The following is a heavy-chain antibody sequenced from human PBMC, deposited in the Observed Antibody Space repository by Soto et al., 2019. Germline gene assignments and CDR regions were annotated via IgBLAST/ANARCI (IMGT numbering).Heavy chain of an antibody. CDR1: GFTVSSNY. Sequence: EVQLVESGGGLVQPGGSLRLSCAASGFTVSSNYMSWVRQAPGKGLEWVSVIYSGGSTYYADSVKGRFTISRHNSKNTLYLQRNSLRAEDSAVYYCYASRGSGSRRYYDYGMDVWGQGTTVTVSS. V-gene: IGHV3-53*04. D-gene: IGHD3-10*01. CDR2: IYSGGST. J-gene: IGHJ6*02. CDR3: YASRGSGSRRYYDYGMDV.